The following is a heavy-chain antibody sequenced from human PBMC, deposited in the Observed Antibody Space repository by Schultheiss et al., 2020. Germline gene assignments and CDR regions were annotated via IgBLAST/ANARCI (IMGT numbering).Heavy chain of an antibody. D-gene: IGHD5-12*01. CDR3: ARDRGSGIVASTFDY. V-gene: IGHV3-30*03. Sequence: GESLKISCAASGFTFSSYGMHWVRQAPGKGLEWVAVISYDGSNKYYADSVKGRFTISRDNAKNTLSLQMNSLRDEDTAVYYCARDRGSGIVASTFDYWGQGTLVTVSS. CDR2: ISYDGSNK. CDR1: GFTFSSYG. J-gene: IGHJ4*02.